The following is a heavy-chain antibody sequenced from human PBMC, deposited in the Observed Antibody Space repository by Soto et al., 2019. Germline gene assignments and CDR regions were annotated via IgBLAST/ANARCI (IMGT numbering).Heavy chain of an antibody. J-gene: IGHJ4*02. V-gene: IGHV4-39*01. D-gene: IGHD2-15*01. CDR3: GKVLIGATRHTDVDS. CDR2: IYYDEST. Sequence: QVQLQESGPGLLKPLETLSLTCTVSGVSLNSGHYYWVWIRQSPGKGLAWIASIYYDESTYYTPSLKSRVTISTDKPKNQFSLTLKSVTAADTAVYYCGKVLIGATRHTDVDSWGQGALVTVSS. CDR1: GVSLNSGHYY.